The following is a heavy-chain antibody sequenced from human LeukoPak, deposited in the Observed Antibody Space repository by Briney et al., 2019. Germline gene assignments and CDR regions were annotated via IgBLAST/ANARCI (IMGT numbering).Heavy chain of an antibody. J-gene: IGHJ6*03. Sequence: GGSLRLSCAASGFTFSSYAMSWVRQAPGKGLEWVSYISSSGSTIYYADSVKGRFTISRDNAKNSLYLQMNSLRAEDTAVYYCARSGSSWYKDYYYYMDVWGKGTTVTVSS. D-gene: IGHD6-13*01. CDR1: GFTFSSYA. V-gene: IGHV3-48*04. CDR2: ISSSGSTI. CDR3: ARSGSSWYKDYYYYMDV.